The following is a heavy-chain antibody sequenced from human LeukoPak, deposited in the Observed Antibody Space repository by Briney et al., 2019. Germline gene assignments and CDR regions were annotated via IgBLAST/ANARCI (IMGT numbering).Heavy chain of an antibody. CDR1: GGSISSYY. J-gene: IGHJ4*02. Sequence: PSETLSLTCTVSGGSISSYYWSWIRQPPGKGLEWIGYIYCSGSTNYNPSLKSRVTISVDTSKNQFSLKLSSVTAADTAVYYCARSMTPTTPWGQGTLVTVSS. CDR2: IYCSGST. D-gene: IGHD1-1*01. V-gene: IGHV4-59*01. CDR3: ARSMTPTTP.